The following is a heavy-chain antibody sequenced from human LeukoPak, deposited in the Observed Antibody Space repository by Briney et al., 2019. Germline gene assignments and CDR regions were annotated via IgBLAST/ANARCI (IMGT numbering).Heavy chain of an antibody. J-gene: IGHJ4*02. CDR1: GYTFTSYG. CDR2: ISAYNGNT. CDR3: ARWHDFWRETYFDY. V-gene: IGHV1-18*01. D-gene: IGHD3-3*01. Sequence: ASVKVSCKASGYTFTSYGISWVRQAPGQGLEWMGWISAYNGNTNYAQKLQGRVTMTTDTSTSTAYMELRSLRSADTALYYCARWHDFWRETYFDYTGQRTLLTVSS.